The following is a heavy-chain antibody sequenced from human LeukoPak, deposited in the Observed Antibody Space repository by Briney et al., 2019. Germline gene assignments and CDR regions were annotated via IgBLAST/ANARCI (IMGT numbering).Heavy chain of an antibody. Sequence: SETLSLTCTVSRASISRPYYWGWIRQPPGKGLEWIGSMFHTGSTYYNPSLKSRVTISLDTSKNQFSLKLSSVTAADTAVYFCASQISSRTLWFDPWGQGILVTVSS. D-gene: IGHD2-2*01. J-gene: IGHJ5*02. CDR2: MFHTGST. CDR1: RASISRPYY. V-gene: IGHV4-38-2*02. CDR3: ASQISSRTLWFDP.